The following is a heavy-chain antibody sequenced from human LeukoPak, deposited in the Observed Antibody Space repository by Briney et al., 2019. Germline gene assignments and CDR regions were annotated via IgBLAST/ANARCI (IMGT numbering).Heavy chain of an antibody. J-gene: IGHJ3*02. CDR3: ARALKSEDAFDI. CDR2: ISSSGSTI. Sequence: GGSLRLSCAASGFTFSSYGMNWVRQAPGKGLEWVSYISSSGSTIYYADSVKGRFTISRDNAKNSLYLQMNSLRAEDTAVYYCARALKSEDAFDIWGQGTMVTVSS. V-gene: IGHV3-48*03. CDR1: GFTFSSYG. D-gene: IGHD1-14*01.